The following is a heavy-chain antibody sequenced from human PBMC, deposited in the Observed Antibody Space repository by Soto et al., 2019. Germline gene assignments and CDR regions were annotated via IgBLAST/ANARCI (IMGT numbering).Heavy chain of an antibody. V-gene: IGHV4-4*02. Sequence: SETLSLTCTVSGDYISSTRWWSWVRQSPGKGLEWIGDIYHGGSTNYNPSLKSRVTISIDKSKNQFSLKLKSVTAADTAVYYCASGGSYDWFDPWGQGTLVTVSS. CDR2: IYHGGST. D-gene: IGHD1-26*01. CDR3: ASGGSYDWFDP. CDR1: GDYISSTRW. J-gene: IGHJ5*02.